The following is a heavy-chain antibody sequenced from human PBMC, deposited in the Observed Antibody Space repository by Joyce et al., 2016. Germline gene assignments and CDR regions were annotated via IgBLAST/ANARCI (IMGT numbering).Heavy chain of an antibody. CDR2: IDPSDSYT. D-gene: IGHD3-3*01. CDR3: ARHAFLGDNPEDY. CDR1: GYNFLTYY. V-gene: IGHV5-10-1*03. Sequence: EVQLVQSGAEVKKPGESLRISCKGSGYNFLTYYITWVRQMPGKGLEWMVRIDPSDSYTNYSPSFQGHVSISVDTSITTAYLQWNSLKASDTAMYYCARHAFLGDNPEDYWGQGTLVTVSS. J-gene: IGHJ4*02.